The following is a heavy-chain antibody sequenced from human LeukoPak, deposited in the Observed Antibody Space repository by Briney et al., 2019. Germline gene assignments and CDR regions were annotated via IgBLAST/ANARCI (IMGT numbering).Heavy chain of an antibody. Sequence: SETLSLTCTVSGYSISSGYYWGWIRQPPGKGLEWIGSIYHSGSTYYNPALKSRVTISEDTSKNQFSLNLTSVTAADTAVYYCARGGGEFNNWGQGTLVTVSS. J-gene: IGHJ4*02. V-gene: IGHV4-38-2*02. CDR1: GYSISSGYY. D-gene: IGHD2-15*01. CDR3: ARGGGEFNN. CDR2: IYHSGST.